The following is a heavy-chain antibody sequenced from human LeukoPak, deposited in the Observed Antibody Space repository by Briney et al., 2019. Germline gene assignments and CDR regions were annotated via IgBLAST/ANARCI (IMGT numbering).Heavy chain of an antibody. CDR3: ARGFIGGVIVYFDY. J-gene: IGHJ4*02. CDR1: GGSISSYY. Sequence: PLETLSLTCTVSGGSISSYYWSWIRQPPGKGLEWIGYIYYSGSTYYNPSLKSRVTISVDTSKNQFSLKLSSVTAADTAVYYCARGFIGGVIVYFDYWGQGTLVTVSS. V-gene: IGHV4-59*04. D-gene: IGHD3-16*02. CDR2: IYYSGST.